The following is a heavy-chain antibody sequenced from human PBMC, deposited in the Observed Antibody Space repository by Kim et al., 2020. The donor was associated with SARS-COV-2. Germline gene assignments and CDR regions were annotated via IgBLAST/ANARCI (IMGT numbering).Heavy chain of an antibody. CDR3: AKRLASSALDV. CDR2: IRGVTAAT. Sequence: GGSLRLSCAASELTLSSYVMNWVRQALGKGLEWVSTIRGVTAATFYADSVKGRFTISRDNSQNMVYLQMNSLRAEDTAIYYCAKRLASSALDVWGQGTTVTVSS. CDR1: ELTLSSYV. V-gene: IGHV3-23*01. J-gene: IGHJ6*02. D-gene: IGHD6-6*01.